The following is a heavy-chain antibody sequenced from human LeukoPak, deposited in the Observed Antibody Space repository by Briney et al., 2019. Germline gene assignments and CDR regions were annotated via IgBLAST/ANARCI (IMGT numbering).Heavy chain of an antibody. CDR2: ISSSSSNI. Sequence: GGSLRLSCAASGLTLSSYSMNWVRQAPGKGLEWVSYISSSSSNIYYADSVKGRFTISRDNAKNSLYLQMNSLRAEDTAVYYCARDQGFLEWLNYFDYWGQGTLVTVSS. CDR3: ARDQGFLEWLNYFDY. D-gene: IGHD3-3*01. CDR1: GLTLSSYS. J-gene: IGHJ4*02. V-gene: IGHV3-48*01.